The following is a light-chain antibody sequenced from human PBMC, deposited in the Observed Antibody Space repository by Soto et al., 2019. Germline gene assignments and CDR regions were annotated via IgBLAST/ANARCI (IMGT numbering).Light chain of an antibody. Sequence: EIVMTQSPATLSVSPGERATLSCRASQSVSSNLAWYQQKPGQAPRLLIYGASTGATGIPARFSGSGSGTEFTLTISSLQSEDFAVYYCQQSNNWPRPFGQGTKLEIK. CDR3: QQSNNWPRP. J-gene: IGKJ2*01. V-gene: IGKV3-15*01. CDR2: GAS. CDR1: QSVSSN.